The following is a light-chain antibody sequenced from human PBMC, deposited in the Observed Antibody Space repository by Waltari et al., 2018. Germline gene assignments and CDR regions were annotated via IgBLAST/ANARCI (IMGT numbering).Light chain of an antibody. CDR3: QHYDNSPRMYT. Sequence: VLTQSPDTLSLSPGERATLSCRASHTIRNINLAWYQQKPGQPPRLLIYDVSGRATGRPDRVSASGSGTDFTLTISRLEPEDFAVYYCQHYDNSPRMYTFGQGTKLEIK. CDR1: HTIRNIN. V-gene: IGKV3-20*01. J-gene: IGKJ2*01. CDR2: DVS.